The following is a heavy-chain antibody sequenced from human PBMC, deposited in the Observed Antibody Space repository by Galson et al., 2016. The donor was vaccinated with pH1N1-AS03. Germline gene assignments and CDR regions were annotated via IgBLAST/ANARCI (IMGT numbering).Heavy chain of an antibody. D-gene: IGHD2-21*02. CDR1: GFTFKSYW. CDR2: INQDENEK. J-gene: IGHJ6*03. CDR3: ARESTGTEHLVVVTGRYGYYYMDV. V-gene: IGHV3-7*03. Sequence: SLRLSCAASGFTFKSYWMSWVRQAPGKGLEWVANINQDENEKYCVDSVKGRFTISRDNAKNSLYLEMNSLRAEDTALYYCARESTGTEHLVVVTGRYGYYYMDVWGKGTTVTVSS.